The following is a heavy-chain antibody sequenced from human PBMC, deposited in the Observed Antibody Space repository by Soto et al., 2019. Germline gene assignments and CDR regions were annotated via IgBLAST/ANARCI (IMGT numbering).Heavy chain of an antibody. CDR3: VRIRYQLPSTVLLLAP. CDR2: VNHVGGT. D-gene: IGHD3-16*02. CDR1: GGFGSESE. J-gene: IGHJ5*02. Sequence: XTQSLLCAVYGGFGSESECSWIRRPQEKGVEWIGEVNHVGGTNYNPSLKSRVTMSVDTSQNQFSLRLMSVNPAETAMYFCVRIRYQLPSTVLLLAPWAQGTQGPVS. V-gene: IGHV4-34*01.